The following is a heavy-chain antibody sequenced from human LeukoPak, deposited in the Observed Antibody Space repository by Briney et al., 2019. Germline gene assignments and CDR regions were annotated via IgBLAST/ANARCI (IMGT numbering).Heavy chain of an antibody. CDR2: IKQDGSEK. CDR3: ARGPLVRYCSSTSCKYNPPYYYYGMDV. V-gene: IGHV3-7*04. CDR1: GFTFSSYW. J-gene: IGHJ6*02. D-gene: IGHD2-2*01. Sequence: GGSLRLSCAASGFTFSSYWMSWVRQAPGKGLEWVANIKQDGSEKYYVDSVKGRFTISRDNAKNSLYLQMNSLRAEDTAVYYCARGPLVRYCSSTSCKYNPPYYYYGMDVWGQGTTVTVSS.